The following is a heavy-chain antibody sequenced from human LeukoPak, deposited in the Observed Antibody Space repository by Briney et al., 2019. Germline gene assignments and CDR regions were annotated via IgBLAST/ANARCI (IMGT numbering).Heavy chain of an antibody. V-gene: IGHV3-48*04. CDR1: GFTFSSYA. J-gene: IGHJ4*02. D-gene: IGHD4-17*01. Sequence: GGSLRLSCVASGFTFSSYAMNWVRQAPGKGLEWVSYISGTGLTIYYADSVKGRFTISRDNAKNSLYLQMDSLRAEDTAVYYCARRVSETTPPEYWGQGTLVTVSS. CDR3: ARRVSETTPPEY. CDR2: ISGTGLTI.